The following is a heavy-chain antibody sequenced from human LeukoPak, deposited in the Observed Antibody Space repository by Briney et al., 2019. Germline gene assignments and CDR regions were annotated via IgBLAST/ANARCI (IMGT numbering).Heavy chain of an antibody. CDR2: MNPNSGNT. V-gene: IGHV1-8*03. CDR1: GYTFTSYD. CDR3: ARGQWYCSSTSCYPLYYYYYMDV. J-gene: IGHJ6*03. D-gene: IGHD2-2*01. Sequence: ASVKVSCKASGYTFTSYDINWVRQATGQGLEWMGWMNPNSGNTGYAQKFQGRVTITRNTSISTAYMELSSLRSEDTAVYYCARGQWYCSSTSCYPLYYYYYMDVWGKGTTVTVSS.